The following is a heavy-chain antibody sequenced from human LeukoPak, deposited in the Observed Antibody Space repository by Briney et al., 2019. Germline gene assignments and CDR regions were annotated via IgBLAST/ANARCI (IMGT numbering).Heavy chain of an antibody. CDR1: GFTFSSSA. Sequence: GGSLRLSCAASGFTFSSSAMSWVRQAPGKGLEWVSAISGSGANTYYADSVKGRFTISRDSSKNTLYLQMNNLRAEDTAVYYCAKCRVGAANFDYWGQGTLVTVSS. D-gene: IGHD1-26*01. CDR2: ISGSGANT. J-gene: IGHJ4*02. CDR3: AKCRVGAANFDY. V-gene: IGHV3-23*01.